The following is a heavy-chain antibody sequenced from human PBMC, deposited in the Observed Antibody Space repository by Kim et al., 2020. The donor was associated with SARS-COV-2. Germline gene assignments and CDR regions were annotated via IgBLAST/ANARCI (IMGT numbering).Heavy chain of an antibody. Sequence: SETLSLTCTVSGGSISSGGYYWSWIRQHPGKGLEWIGYIYYSGSTYYNPSLKSRVTISVDTSKNQFSLKLSSVTAADTAVYYCARDPGLYCSGGSCYSGLDYWGQGTLVTVSS. CDR3: ARDPGLYCSGGSCYSGLDY. J-gene: IGHJ4*02. CDR1: GGSISSGGYY. D-gene: IGHD2-15*01. CDR2: IYYSGST. V-gene: IGHV4-31*03.